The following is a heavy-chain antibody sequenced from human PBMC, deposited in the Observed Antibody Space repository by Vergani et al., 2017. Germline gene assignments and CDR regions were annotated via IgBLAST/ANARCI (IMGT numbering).Heavy chain of an antibody. CDR1: GFTFSSYA. D-gene: IGHD3-22*01. Sequence: EVQLLESGGGLVQPGGSLRLSCAASGFTFSSYAMSWVRQAPGKGLEWVSAISGSGGSTYYADSVKGRFTISRDNSKNTLYLQMHSLRAEDTAVYYCARLFYYDSSGHFSGYYYYGMDVWGQGTTVTVSS. J-gene: IGHJ6*02. CDR2: ISGSGGST. CDR3: ARLFYYDSSGHFSGYYYYGMDV. V-gene: IGHV3-23*01.